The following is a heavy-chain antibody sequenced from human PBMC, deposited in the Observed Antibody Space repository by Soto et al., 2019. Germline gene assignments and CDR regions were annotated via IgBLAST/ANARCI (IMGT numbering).Heavy chain of an antibody. CDR2: IYSGGST. Sequence: PGGSLRLSCAASGFTVSSNYMSWVRQAPGKGLEWVSVIYSGGSTYCADSVKGRFTISRDNSKNTLYPQMNSLRAEDTAVYYCARGGPTASAAAAVPYYYYGMDVWGQGTTVTVSS. D-gene: IGHD6-13*01. CDR3: ARGGPTASAAAAVPYYYYGMDV. CDR1: GFTVSSNY. V-gene: IGHV3-53*01. J-gene: IGHJ6*02.